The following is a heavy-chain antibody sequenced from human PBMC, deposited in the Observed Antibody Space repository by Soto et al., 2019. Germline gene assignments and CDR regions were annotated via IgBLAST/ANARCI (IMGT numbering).Heavy chain of an antibody. J-gene: IGHJ3*02. CDR3: XXXXXXXXXXFDI. CDR1: GFTISSYG. CDR2: ISYDXXXE. Sequence: QVQLVESGGGVVQPGRSLRLSCAASGFTISSYGIHWVRQAPGKGLEGVAVISYDXXXEXYADSVKGRFSISRDNSKXXXXXXXXXXXXXXXXXXXXXXXXXXXXXXFDIWGQGTTVTVSS. V-gene: IGHV3-30*03.